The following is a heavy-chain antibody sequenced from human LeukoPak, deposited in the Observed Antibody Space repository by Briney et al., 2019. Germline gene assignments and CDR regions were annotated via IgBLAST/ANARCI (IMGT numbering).Heavy chain of an antibody. J-gene: IGHJ6*02. D-gene: IGHD4-17*01. CDR3: ARYGDYDSYYFGMDV. CDR2: IYYSGST. Sequence: SETLSLTCTVSGGSISSGGYYWSWIRQHPGKGLEWIGFIYYSGSTYYNPSLKSRVTISVDTSKNQFSLKLSSVTAADTAVYYCARYGDYDSYYFGMDVWGQGTTVTVSS. CDR1: GGSISSGGYY. V-gene: IGHV4-31*03.